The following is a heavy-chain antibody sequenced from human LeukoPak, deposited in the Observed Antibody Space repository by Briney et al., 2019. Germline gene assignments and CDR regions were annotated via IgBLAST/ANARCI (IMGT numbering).Heavy chain of an antibody. V-gene: IGHV3-23*01. CDR2: ISGSGVST. CDR1: GFTFSSYA. Sequence: GGSLRLSCAASGFTFSSYAMSWVRQAPGKGLEWVSAISGSGVSTYYADSVKGRFNISRDNSKNTLDLQMNSLRAEDTAVYSCAKDGSGWSGWFDPWGQGTLVTVSS. D-gene: IGHD6-19*01. J-gene: IGHJ5*02. CDR3: AKDGSGWSGWFDP.